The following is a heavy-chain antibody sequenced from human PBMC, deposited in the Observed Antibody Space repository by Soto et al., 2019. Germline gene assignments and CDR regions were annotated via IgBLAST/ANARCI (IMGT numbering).Heavy chain of an antibody. D-gene: IGHD4-17*01. CDR3: ARTTWGYGEPLDS. CDR2: ISWNSDST. J-gene: IGHJ4*02. V-gene: IGHV3-9*01. CDR1: GFTFDDYA. Sequence: EVHLVESGGGVAQPGRSLRLSCATSGFTFDDYAMHWVRQAPGKVMEWVSGISWNSDSTGYADSVKGRFTISRDNAKKSLVLQMNSLRSEDTAFYFCARTTWGYGEPLDSWGQGTLVTVS.